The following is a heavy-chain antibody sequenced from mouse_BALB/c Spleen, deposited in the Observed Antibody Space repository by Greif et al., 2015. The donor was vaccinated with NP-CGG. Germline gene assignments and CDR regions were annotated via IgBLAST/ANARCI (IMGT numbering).Heavy chain of an antibody. J-gene: IGHJ3*01. CDR1: GFTFSDYY. D-gene: IGHD1-1*01. Sequence: EVKVVESGGGLVKPGGSLKLSCAASGFTFSDYYMYWVRQTPEKRLEWVATISDGGSYTYYPDSVKGRFTISRDNAKNNLYLQMSSLKSEDTAMYYCARRDYYGSGGFAYRGQGTLVTVSA. V-gene: IGHV5-4*02. CDR3: ARRDYYGSGGFAY. CDR2: ISDGGSYT.